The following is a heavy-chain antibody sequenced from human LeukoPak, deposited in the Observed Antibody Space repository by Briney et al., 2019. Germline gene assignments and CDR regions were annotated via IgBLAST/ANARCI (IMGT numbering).Heavy chain of an antibody. J-gene: IGHJ4*02. CDR1: GDSMNEYY. CDR3: ARYGYYAYDY. CDR2: VFYTGRT. D-gene: IGHD3-3*01. V-gene: IGHV4-59*01. Sequence: PSETLSLTCTVSGDSMNEYYWSWVRQPPGKGLELISYVFYTGRTNYRPSLKNRVTISLDTSKNQFSLRLSSVTAADTAVYYCARYGYYAYDYWGQGNLVTVSS.